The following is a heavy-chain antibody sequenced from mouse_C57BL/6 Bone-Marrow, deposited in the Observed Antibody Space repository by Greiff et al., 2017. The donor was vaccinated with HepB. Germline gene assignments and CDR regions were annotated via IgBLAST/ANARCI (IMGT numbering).Heavy chain of an antibody. CDR1: GYTFTSYW. V-gene: IGHV1-64*01. Sequence: QVQLQQPGAELVKPGASVKLSCKASGYTFTSYWMHWVKQRPGQGLEWIGMIHPNSGSTNYNEKFKSKATLTVDKSSSTAYMQLSSLTSEDSAVYYCARGFLNYYGSSYDYWGQGTLVTVSA. J-gene: IGHJ3*01. CDR3: ARGFLNYYGSSYDY. CDR2: IHPNSGST. D-gene: IGHD1-1*01.